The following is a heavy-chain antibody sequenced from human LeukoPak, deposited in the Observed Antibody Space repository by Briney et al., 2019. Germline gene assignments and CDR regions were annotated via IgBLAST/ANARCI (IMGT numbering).Heavy chain of an antibody. CDR3: ARERGSGWYIF. J-gene: IGHJ4*02. V-gene: IGHV4-39*07. D-gene: IGHD6-19*01. CDR1: GGSISSSSYY. Sequence: PSETLSLTCTVSGGSISSSSYYWGWIRQPPGKGLEWIGSIYYSGSTYYNPSLKSRVTISVDTSKNQFSLKLSSVTAAVTAVYYCARERGSGWYIFWGQGTLVTVSS. CDR2: IYYSGST.